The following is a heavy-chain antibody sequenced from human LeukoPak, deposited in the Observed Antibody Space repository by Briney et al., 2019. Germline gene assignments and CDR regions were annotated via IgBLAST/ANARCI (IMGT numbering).Heavy chain of an antibody. J-gene: IGHJ3*02. CDR3: ARPPMVRGVIITGDDVFDI. D-gene: IGHD3-10*01. V-gene: IGHV3-33*01. CDR2: IWYDGSNK. CDR1: GFTFSGYG. Sequence: GGSLRLPCAASGFTFSGYGMHWVRQAPGKGLEGVAVIWYDGSNKYYADSVKARFTISRDNSKNTLYLQMNSLKAEDTAVYYCARPPMVRGVIITGDDVFDIWGQGTMVTVSS.